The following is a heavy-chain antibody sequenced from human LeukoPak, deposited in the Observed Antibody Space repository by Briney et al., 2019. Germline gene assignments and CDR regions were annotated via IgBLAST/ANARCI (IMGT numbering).Heavy chain of an antibody. Sequence: SETLSLTCTVSGGSISSYYWSWIRQPAGKGLEWIGRIYTSGSTNYNPPLKSRVTISVDTSKNQFSLKLSSVTAADTAVYYCARGPIAAAGNPIDYWGQGTLVTVSS. J-gene: IGHJ4*02. V-gene: IGHV4-4*07. CDR3: ARGPIAAAGNPIDY. D-gene: IGHD6-13*01. CDR2: IYTSGST. CDR1: GGSISSYY.